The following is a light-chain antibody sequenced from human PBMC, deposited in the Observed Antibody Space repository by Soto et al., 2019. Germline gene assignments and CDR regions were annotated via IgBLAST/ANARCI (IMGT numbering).Light chain of an antibody. CDR1: SSDVGGYNY. CDR3: SSYAGSNNPVV. CDR2: EGS. Sequence: QSVLTQPPSASGSPGQSVTISCTGTSSDVGGYNYVSWYQQHPGKAPKLMIYEGSKRPSGVPDRFSGSKSGNTASLTVSGLQAEDARDYYGSSYAGSNNPVVFGGGTKLTVL. V-gene: IGLV2-8*01. J-gene: IGLJ2*01.